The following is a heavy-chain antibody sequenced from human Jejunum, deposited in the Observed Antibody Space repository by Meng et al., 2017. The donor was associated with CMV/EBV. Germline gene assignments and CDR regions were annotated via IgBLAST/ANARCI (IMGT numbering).Heavy chain of an antibody. CDR1: GYTFTSYG. V-gene: IGHV1-18*01. CDR2: ISAYNGNT. J-gene: IGHJ4*02. D-gene: IGHD1-26*01. CDR3: ARDSVGATTAGY. Sequence: ASGYTFTSYGISWVRQAPGQGLEWMGWISAYNGNTNYAQKLQGRVTMTTDTSTSTAYMELRSLRFDDTAVYYCARDSVGATTAGYWGQGTLVTVSS.